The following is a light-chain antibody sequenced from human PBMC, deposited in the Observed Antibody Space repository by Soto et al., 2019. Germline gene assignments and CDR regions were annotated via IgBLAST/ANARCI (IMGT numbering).Light chain of an antibody. CDR3: QQLNSYSLT. CDR2: AAP. J-gene: IGKJ4*01. Sequence: DIQLTQSPSFLSASVGDRVTITCRASQGSSSYLVWYQQKPGKAPKLLIYAAPTLQSGVPSRFSGSGSRTEFTLTISGLKLEDYATYYCQQLNSYSLTFGGGTKVEIK. V-gene: IGKV1-9*01. CDR1: QGSSSY.